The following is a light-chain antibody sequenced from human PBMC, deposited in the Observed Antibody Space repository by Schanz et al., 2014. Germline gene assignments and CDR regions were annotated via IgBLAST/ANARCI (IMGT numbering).Light chain of an antibody. Sequence: EIVLTQSPATLSLSPGERATLSCRASQSVSSDLAWYQRKPGQAPRLLIHDVSNRATGIPARFSGSGSGTDFTLTISRLQPEDFAVYYCQQYGSPPPLTFGGGTKVEIK. CDR1: QSVSSD. J-gene: IGKJ4*01. CDR3: QQYGSPPPLT. V-gene: IGKV3-20*01. CDR2: DVS.